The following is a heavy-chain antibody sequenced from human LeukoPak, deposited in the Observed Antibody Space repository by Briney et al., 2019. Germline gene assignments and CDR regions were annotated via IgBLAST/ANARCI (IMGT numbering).Heavy chain of an antibody. Sequence: GGSLRLSCAASGFTFSSYAMSWVRQAPGKGLEWVSAISGSGGSTYYADSVKGRFTISRDNSKNTLYLQMNSLRLEDTAVYYCARARASGRSGFDYWGQGTLVTVSS. J-gene: IGHJ4*02. CDR1: GFTFSSYA. CDR3: ARARASGRSGFDY. V-gene: IGHV3-23*01. D-gene: IGHD2-15*01. CDR2: ISGSGGST.